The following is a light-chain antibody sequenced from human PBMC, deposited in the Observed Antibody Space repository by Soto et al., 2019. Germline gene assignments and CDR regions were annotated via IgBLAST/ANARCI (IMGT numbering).Light chain of an antibody. CDR1: QSVSSY. Sequence: EIVLTQSPATLSLSPGERATLSCRASQSVSSYLAWYQQKPGQAPRLLIYDASNRATGIPARFSGSGSGTDFTLTISSREPEDVAVYNCQYRSNWSPGTFGQGTLLEIK. V-gene: IGKV3-11*01. CDR3: QYRSNWSPGT. CDR2: DAS. J-gene: IGKJ5*01.